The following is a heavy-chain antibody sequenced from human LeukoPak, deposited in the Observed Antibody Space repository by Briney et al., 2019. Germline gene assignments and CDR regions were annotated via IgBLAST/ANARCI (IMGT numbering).Heavy chain of an antibody. CDR2: MSPNSGDT. CDR3: ARGPPNWGYDY. Sequence: EASVKVSCTASGYTFTSHDFNWVRQATGQRPEWMGWMSPNSGDTGYAQKFQDRVTMTRNTSISTAYMELSSLRSDDTAVYYCARGPPNWGYDYWGPGTLVTVSS. V-gene: IGHV1-8*01. CDR1: GYTFTSHD. D-gene: IGHD7-27*01. J-gene: IGHJ4*02.